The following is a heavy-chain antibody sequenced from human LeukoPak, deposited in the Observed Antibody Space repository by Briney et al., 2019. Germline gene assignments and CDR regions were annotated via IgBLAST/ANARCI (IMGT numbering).Heavy chain of an antibody. J-gene: IGHJ4*02. D-gene: IGHD6-19*01. V-gene: IGHV4-39*01. CDR2: IYYSGST. CDR3: ARQHSSAWYRRTFDY. Sequence: PSETLSLTCTVSGGSISSSSYYWGWIRQPPGKGLEWMGSIYYSGSTYYNPSLKSRVTISVDTSKNQFSLKLSSVTAADTAVYYCARQHSSAWYRRTFDYWGQGTLVTVSS. CDR1: GGSISSSSYY.